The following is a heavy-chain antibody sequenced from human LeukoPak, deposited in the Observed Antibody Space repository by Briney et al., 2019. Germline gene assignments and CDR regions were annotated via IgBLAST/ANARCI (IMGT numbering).Heavy chain of an antibody. V-gene: IGHV4-59*01. J-gene: IGHJ4*02. Sequence: PSETLSLICTVSGGSISSYYWSWIRQPPGKGLEYVGYIYYSGSTYYNPSLTSRVTISVDTSKNQFSLKLSSVTAADTAVYYCARAGYYYGSGSYYDTPHFDYWGQGTLVTVSS. D-gene: IGHD3-10*01. CDR2: IYYSGST. CDR3: ARAGYYYGSGSYYDTPHFDY. CDR1: GGSISSYY.